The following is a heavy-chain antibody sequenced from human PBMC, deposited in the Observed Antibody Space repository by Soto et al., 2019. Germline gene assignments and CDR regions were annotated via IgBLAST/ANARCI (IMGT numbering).Heavy chain of an antibody. CDR1: GYTFTGNL. CDR2: VNPINGDT. CDR3: ARENTVDGDFDY. J-gene: IGHJ4*02. D-gene: IGHD3-10*01. V-gene: IGHV1-2*04. Sequence: GASVKVSCKTSGYTFTGNLIHWARQAPGQSLEWMGWVNPINGDTNFARKFQDWVTMTRDMSINTAYMELNSLKSDDTAVYFCARENTVDGDFDYWGQGTLVTVSS.